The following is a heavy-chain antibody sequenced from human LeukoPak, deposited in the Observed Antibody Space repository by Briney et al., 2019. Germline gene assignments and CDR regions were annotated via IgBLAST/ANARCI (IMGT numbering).Heavy chain of an antibody. V-gene: IGHV3-7*01. Sequence: PGGSLRLSCAASGFTFSSYWMSWVRQAPGKGLEWVANIKQDGSEKYYVDSVKGRFTISRDNAKNSLYLQMNSLRAEDTAVYYCARVIAAPPEYYFDYWGQGTLVTASS. CDR1: GFTFSSYW. CDR2: IKQDGSEK. CDR3: ARVIAAPPEYYFDY. D-gene: IGHD6-6*01. J-gene: IGHJ4*02.